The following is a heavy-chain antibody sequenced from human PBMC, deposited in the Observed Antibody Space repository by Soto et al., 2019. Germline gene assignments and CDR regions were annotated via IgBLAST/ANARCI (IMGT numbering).Heavy chain of an antibody. CDR1: GGSFSGNC. J-gene: IGHJ6*02. D-gene: IGHD2-2*01. Sequence: QVQLQQWGAGLLEPSETLALSCGVYGGSFSGNCWSWISQPPGKGLEWIGEINHSGSTNYNPSLKSRVTISVDTSKNQFSLKLSSVTAADTAVYYCARGRRYQLHIRYGMDVWGQGTTVTVSS. CDR2: INHSGST. V-gene: IGHV4-34*01. CDR3: ARGRRYQLHIRYGMDV.